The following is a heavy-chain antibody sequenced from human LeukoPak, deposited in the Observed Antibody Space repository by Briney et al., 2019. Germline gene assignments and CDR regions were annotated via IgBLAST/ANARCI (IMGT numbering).Heavy chain of an antibody. Sequence: PSETLSLTCTVSGGSISSYYWSWIRQPPGKGLEWIGYIHYSGSTNYNPSLKSRVTISVDTSKNQFSLKLSSVTAADTAVYYCARCVEQLGLFDPWGQGTLVTVSS. D-gene: IGHD6-13*01. CDR1: GGSISSYY. CDR3: ARCVEQLGLFDP. V-gene: IGHV4-59*01. J-gene: IGHJ5*02. CDR2: IHYSGST.